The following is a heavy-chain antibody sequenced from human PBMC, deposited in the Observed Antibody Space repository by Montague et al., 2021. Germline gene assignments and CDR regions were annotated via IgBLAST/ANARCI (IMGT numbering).Heavy chain of an antibody. CDR1: GLAFNMYW. CDR3: VRSCSVTNCYTGDAFDV. D-gene: IGHD3-16*02. CDR2: IHGDGGAT. V-gene: IGHV3-74*01. Sequence: SLRLSCAASGLAFNMYWMHWVRQAPGKGLVWVSRIHGDGGATYSXDFVRGRFTISRDNARNTLYLQMNSLEDEDTAIYYCVRSCSVTNCYTGDAFDVWGHGTMVTVSS. J-gene: IGHJ3*01.